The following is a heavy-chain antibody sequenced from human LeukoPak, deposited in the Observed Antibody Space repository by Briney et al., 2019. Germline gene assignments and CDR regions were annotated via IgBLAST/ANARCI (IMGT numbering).Heavy chain of an antibody. CDR3: ARDLWYDQGIDI. CDR1: GGSISSGDYY. D-gene: IGHD3-10*01. Sequence: SQTLSLTCTVSGGSISSGDYYWSWIRQPPGKGLEWIGYIYYRGSTYYNPSLKSRVTLSVDTSKNQFSLKLSSVTAADTAVYYCARDLWYDQGIDIWGQGTMVTVSS. CDR2: IYYRGST. J-gene: IGHJ3*02. V-gene: IGHV4-30-4*08.